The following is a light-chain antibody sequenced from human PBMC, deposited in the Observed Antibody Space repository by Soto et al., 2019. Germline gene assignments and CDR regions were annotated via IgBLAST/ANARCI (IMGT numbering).Light chain of an antibody. CDR3: GTWDGSRNWV. Sequence: QSVLTQTTSVSAAPGQKVTISCSGTSSNVGNNYVSWYQQFPDTAPKLLIYDNNKRPSGIPDRFSGSKSGASATLVITGVQTGDEADYYCGTWDGSRNWVFGGGTQLTVL. V-gene: IGLV1-51*01. CDR1: SSNVGNNY. J-gene: IGLJ3*02. CDR2: DNN.